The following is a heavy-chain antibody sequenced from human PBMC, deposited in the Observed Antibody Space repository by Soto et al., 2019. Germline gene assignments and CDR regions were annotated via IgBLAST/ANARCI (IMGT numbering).Heavy chain of an antibody. CDR3: ARDVLVAARPAYYYYGMDV. CDR1: GFTFSSYA. V-gene: IGHV3-30-3*01. CDR2: ISYDGSNK. D-gene: IGHD2-15*01. J-gene: IGHJ6*01. Sequence: QVQLVESGGGVVQPGRSLRLSCAASGFTFSSYAMHWVRQAPGKGLEWVAVISYDGSNKYYADSVKGRFTISRDNSKNTLYLQMNSLRAEDTAVYYCARDVLVAARPAYYYYGMDVW.